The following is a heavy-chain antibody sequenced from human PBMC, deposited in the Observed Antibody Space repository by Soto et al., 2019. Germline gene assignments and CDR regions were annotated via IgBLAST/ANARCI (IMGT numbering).Heavy chain of an antibody. Sequence: PSETLSLTCAVYGGSFSGYYWSWIRQPPGKGLEWIGEINHSGSTNYNPSLKSRVTISVDTSKNQFSLKLSSVTAADTAVYYCARDWNFKRVWLDSWGQGTLVTVSS. V-gene: IGHV4-34*01. J-gene: IGHJ5*01. CDR1: GGSFSGYY. D-gene: IGHD1-7*01. CDR2: INHSGST. CDR3: ARDWNFKRVWLDS.